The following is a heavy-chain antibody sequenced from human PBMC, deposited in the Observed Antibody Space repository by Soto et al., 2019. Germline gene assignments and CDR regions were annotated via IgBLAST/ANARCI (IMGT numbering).Heavy chain of an antibody. CDR3: AKDQEVYGYDFDY. V-gene: IGHV3-30*18. J-gene: IGHJ4*02. CDR2: ISYDGSNK. D-gene: IGHD5-18*01. CDR1: GFTFSSYG. Sequence: GGSLRLSCAASGFTFSSYGMHWVRQAPGKGLEWVAVISYDGSNKYYADSVKGRFTISRDNSKNTLYLQMNSLRAEDTAVYYCAKDQEVYGYDFDYWGQGTLVTVSS.